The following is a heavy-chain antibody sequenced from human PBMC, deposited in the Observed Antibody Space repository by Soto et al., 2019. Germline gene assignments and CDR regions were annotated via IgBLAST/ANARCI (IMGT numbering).Heavy chain of an antibody. D-gene: IGHD1-26*01. CDR1: GFTFSSYS. CDR3: ARDKGRSPLDY. J-gene: IGHJ4*02. Sequence: EVQLVESGGGLVQPGGSLRLSCAASGFTFSSYSMNWVRQAPGKGLEWVSYISSSSSTIYYADSVNGRFSISRDNAKNSLYRQMNSLRAEDTAVYYCARDKGRSPLDYWGQGTLVTVSS. V-gene: IGHV3-48*01. CDR2: ISSSSSTI.